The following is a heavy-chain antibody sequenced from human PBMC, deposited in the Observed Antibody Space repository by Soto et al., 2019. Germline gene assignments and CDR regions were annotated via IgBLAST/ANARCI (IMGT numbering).Heavy chain of an antibody. V-gene: IGHV3-23*01. J-gene: IGHJ1*01. D-gene: IGHD2-21*02. CDR1: GFTFSSYA. Sequence: EVQLLESGGGLVQPGGTLRLSCAAAGFTFSSYAMSWVRQAPGKGLEWVSVISGSGGTTNYADSVKGRLTISRDNSKNTLYLQMDSLRAEDTAVYYCAKRQVTTKEKYFQHCGQGTLVTVSS. CDR3: AKRQVTTKEKYFQH. CDR2: ISGSGGTT.